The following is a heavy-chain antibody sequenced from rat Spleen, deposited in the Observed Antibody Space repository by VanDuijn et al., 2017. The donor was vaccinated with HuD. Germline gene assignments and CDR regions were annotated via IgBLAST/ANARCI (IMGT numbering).Heavy chain of an antibody. D-gene: IGHD1-12*02. CDR2: IQNRGST. CDR1: GFSLTNFH. CDR3: ARYYDGTYYQNWFAY. V-gene: IGHV2-27*01. Sequence: QVQLKESGPGLVQPSQTLSLTCTVSGFSLTNFHVHWVRQPPGKGLEWMGRIQNRGSTDYNSGLKSRLNISRDTSKSQVFLKMNSLQTEDTATYYCARYYDGTYYQNWFAYWGQGTLVTVSS. J-gene: IGHJ3*01.